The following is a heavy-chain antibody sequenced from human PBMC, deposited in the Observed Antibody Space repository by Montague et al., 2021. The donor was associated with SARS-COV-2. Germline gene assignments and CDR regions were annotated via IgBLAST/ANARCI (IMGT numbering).Heavy chain of an antibody. Sequence: SLRLSCAASRFTFSGYEMNWVRQAPGKGLEWVSYISSSGSTIYSADSVKGRFTISRDNAKNSLYLQMNSLRAEDTAVYYCARGRITMIVVVPHNAFDIWGQGTMVTVSS. CDR1: RFTFSGYE. V-gene: IGHV3-48*03. CDR3: ARGRITMIVVVPHNAFDI. J-gene: IGHJ3*02. CDR2: ISSSGSTI. D-gene: IGHD3-22*01.